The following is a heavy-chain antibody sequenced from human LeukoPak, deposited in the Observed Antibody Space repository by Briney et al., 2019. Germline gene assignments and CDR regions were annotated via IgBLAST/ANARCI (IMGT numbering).Heavy chain of an antibody. CDR2: IYHSGST. J-gene: IGHJ4*02. D-gene: IGHD5-18*01. Sequence: PSETLSLTCAVSGYSISSGYYWGWIRQPPGKGLEWFGSIYHSGSTYYNPSLKSRVTISVDTSKNQFSLKLSSVTAADTAVYYCARGGYSYAVPLLYWGQGTLVTVSS. CDR3: ARGGYSYAVPLLY. CDR1: GYSISSGYY. V-gene: IGHV4-38-2*01.